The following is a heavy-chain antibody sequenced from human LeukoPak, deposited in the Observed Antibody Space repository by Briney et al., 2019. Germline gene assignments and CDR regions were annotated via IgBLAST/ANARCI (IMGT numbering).Heavy chain of an antibody. CDR3: ARQLGSSWYTDY. V-gene: IGHV4-34*01. Sequence: PSETLSLTCAVYGGSFSGYYWSWIRQPPGKGLEWIGEINHSGSTNYNPSLKSRVTISVDTSKNQFSLKLSSVTAADTAVYYCARQLGSSWYTDYWGQGTLVTVSS. CDR2: INHSGST. D-gene: IGHD6-13*01. J-gene: IGHJ4*02. CDR1: GGSFSGYY.